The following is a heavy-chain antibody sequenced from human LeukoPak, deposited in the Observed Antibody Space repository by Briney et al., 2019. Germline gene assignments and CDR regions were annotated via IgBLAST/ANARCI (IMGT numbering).Heavy chain of an antibody. CDR3: ARDLDGYRSGNGA. J-gene: IGHJ5*02. V-gene: IGHV3-74*01. CDR1: GFTFSNYW. D-gene: IGHD5-12*01. Sequence: PGRSLRLSCAASGFTFSNYWMHWVHQAPGKGLVWVSRINTDGSSTDYADSVKGRFTISRDNAKNTLYLQMNSLRAEDTAVYYCARDLDGYRSGNGAWGQGTLVTVSS. CDR2: INTDGSST.